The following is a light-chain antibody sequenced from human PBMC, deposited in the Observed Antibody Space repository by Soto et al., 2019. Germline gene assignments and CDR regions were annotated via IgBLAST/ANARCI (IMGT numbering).Light chain of an antibody. J-gene: IGKJ5*01. CDR2: AAS. CDR1: QSISNY. V-gene: IGKV1-39*01. Sequence: DIQMTQSASSLSASVGDRVTITCRASQSISNYLNWYQQKPGKAPNLLIHAASSLQSGVPPRFSGSGSGTDFTLTISSLQPEDFETYFCQQSYRNPITFGQGTRLEIK. CDR3: QQSYRNPIT.